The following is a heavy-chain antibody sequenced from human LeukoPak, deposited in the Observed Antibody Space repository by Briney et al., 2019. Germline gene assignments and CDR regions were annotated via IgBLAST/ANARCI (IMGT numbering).Heavy chain of an antibody. D-gene: IGHD3-3*01. Sequence: PSETLSLTCAVSGYSISSGYYWGWIRQPPGKGLEWIGSIYHSGSTYYNPSLKSRVTISVDTSKNQFSLKLSSVTAADTAVYYCAGLQLRYDFWSGYYRDNWFDPWGQGTLVTVSP. J-gene: IGHJ5*02. V-gene: IGHV4-38-2*01. CDR1: GYSISSGYY. CDR2: IYHSGST. CDR3: AGLQLRYDFWSGYYRDNWFDP.